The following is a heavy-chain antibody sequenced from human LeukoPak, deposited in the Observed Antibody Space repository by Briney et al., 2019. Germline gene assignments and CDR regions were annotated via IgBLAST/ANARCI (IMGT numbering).Heavy chain of an antibody. CDR2: FDPESGKT. D-gene: IGHD5-12*01. J-gene: IGHJ4*02. CDR1: GHTLAELS. Sequence: ASVKVSCKISGHTLAELSMHWVRQGPGKGLDWMGGFDPESGKTIYAEKFQGRVSMTEDTSTDIAYMELNSLSSEDTAIYYCATNTYNGYAIDSWGQGTLVTVSS. CDR3: ATNTYNGYAIDS. V-gene: IGHV1-24*01.